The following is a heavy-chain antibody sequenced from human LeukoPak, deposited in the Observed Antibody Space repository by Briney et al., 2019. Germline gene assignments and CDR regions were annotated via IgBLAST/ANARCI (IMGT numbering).Heavy chain of an antibody. Sequence: GRSLRLSCAASGFTFSSHGMHWVRQAPGQGLEWVAAISSDGSDKKYADSVKGRFSISRDNPKNTLSLQMNTLRTEDTAVYYCAKDVYDSSAYYYDYWGQGTLVTVSS. CDR3: AKDVYDSSAYYYDY. J-gene: IGHJ4*02. D-gene: IGHD3-22*01. CDR2: ISSDGSDK. CDR1: GFTFSSHG. V-gene: IGHV3-30*18.